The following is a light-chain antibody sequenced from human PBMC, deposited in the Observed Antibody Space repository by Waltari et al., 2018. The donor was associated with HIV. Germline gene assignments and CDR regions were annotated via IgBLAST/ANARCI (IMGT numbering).Light chain of an antibody. Sequence: QSALTQPASVSGSPGQSITISCTGTTSDVGGYNYFSWYQQHPGKAPKLIIYDVSNRPSGVSNRFSGSKSGNTASLTISGLQAEDEADYYCSSYTSSSTLVVFGGGTKLTVL. CDR1: TSDVGGYNY. V-gene: IGLV2-14*03. J-gene: IGLJ2*01. CDR3: SSYTSSSTLVV. CDR2: DVS.